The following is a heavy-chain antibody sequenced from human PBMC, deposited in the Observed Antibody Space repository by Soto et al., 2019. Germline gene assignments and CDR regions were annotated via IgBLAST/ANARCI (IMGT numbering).Heavy chain of an antibody. CDR1: GFTLTNEN. Sequence: GGSLRLSCTVLGFTLTNENMNWVRQAPGKGLEWVSSISSRSTFINYADSVKGRFTISRDNDKGLVYLQMNSLRAEDTAVYYCARDPPLSMIIVVGVDDFWGQGTLVTVSS. D-gene: IGHD3-22*01. CDR3: ARDPPLSMIIVVGVDDF. J-gene: IGHJ4*02. CDR2: ISSRSTFI. V-gene: IGHV3-21*06.